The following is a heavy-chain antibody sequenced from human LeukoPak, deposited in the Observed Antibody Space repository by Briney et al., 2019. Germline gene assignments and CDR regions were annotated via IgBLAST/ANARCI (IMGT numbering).Heavy chain of an antibody. Sequence: PGRSLRLSCAASEFSFTNYGMHWVRQAPGKGLEWVANIKQDGSETYYVDSVKGRFTISRDNAKNSLYLQINSLRAEDTAVYYCARHKRGYYSPFDIWGQGTMVTVSS. D-gene: IGHD3-10*01. V-gene: IGHV3-7*01. CDR1: EFSFTNYG. CDR2: IKQDGSET. J-gene: IGHJ3*02. CDR3: ARHKRGYYSPFDI.